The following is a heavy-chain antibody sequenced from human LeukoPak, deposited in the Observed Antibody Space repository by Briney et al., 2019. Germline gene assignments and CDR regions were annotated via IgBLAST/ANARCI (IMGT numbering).Heavy chain of an antibody. Sequence: SETLSLTCTVSGGSTTSSYWSWIRQPPGRGLEWIGYIYYSGSINYNPALNSRVTISLDASNIQFSLKLSSVTAADTAVYYCARRGDSGFFYAMDAWGQGTTVTVSS. CDR2: IYYSGSI. V-gene: IGHV4-59*08. CDR1: GGSTTSSY. D-gene: IGHD2-21*01. CDR3: ARRGDSGFFYAMDA. J-gene: IGHJ6*01.